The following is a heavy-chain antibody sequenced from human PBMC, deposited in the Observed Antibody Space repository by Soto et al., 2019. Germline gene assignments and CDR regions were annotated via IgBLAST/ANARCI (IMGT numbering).Heavy chain of an antibody. CDR1: GFTFSSFG. D-gene: IGHD6-13*01. J-gene: IGHJ4*02. V-gene: IGHV3-33*08. CDR3: ARVSYSSSWWELFY. CDR2: IWSDGSKK. Sequence: GGSLRLSCAASGFTFSSFGMHWVRQAPGKGLEWVAVIWSDGSKKYYGESVKGRFSISRDNSKNTLYLQMNSLGAEDSVVYYCARVSYSSSWWELFYWGQGTQVTVSS.